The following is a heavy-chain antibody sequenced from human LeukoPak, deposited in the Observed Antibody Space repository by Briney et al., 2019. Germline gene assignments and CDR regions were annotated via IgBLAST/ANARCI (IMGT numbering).Heavy chain of an antibody. CDR1: GGSISSSSYY. CDR3: ARHFSPPGALSWYFDL. D-gene: IGHD3-10*01. V-gene: IGHV4-39*01. J-gene: IGHJ2*01. Sequence: PSETLSLTCTVSGGSISSSSYYWDWIRQPPGKGLEWIGSIYYSGRTYNNAYRKCRITISVDTSKNQFSLKLSSVAAADTAVYDCARHFSPPGALSWYFDLWGRGTLVTVSS. CDR2: IYYSGRT.